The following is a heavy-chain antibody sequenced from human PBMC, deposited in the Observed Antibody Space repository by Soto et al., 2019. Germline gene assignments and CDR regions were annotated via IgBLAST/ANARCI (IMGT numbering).Heavy chain of an antibody. D-gene: IGHD3-10*01. Sequence: ASVKVSCKASGYTFTRYYTHWVRQAPGQGLEWMGIINPSGGSTSYAQKFQGRVTITADKSTSTAYMELSSLRSEDTAVYYCAREGQYYYGSGSYYKVNYFDYWGQGTLVTVSS. CDR2: INPSGGST. V-gene: IGHV1-46*01. CDR3: AREGQYYYGSGSYYKVNYFDY. J-gene: IGHJ4*02. CDR1: GYTFTRYY.